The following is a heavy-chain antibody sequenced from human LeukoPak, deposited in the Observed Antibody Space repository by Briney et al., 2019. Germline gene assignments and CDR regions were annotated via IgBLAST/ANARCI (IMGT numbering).Heavy chain of an antibody. CDR3: ARVLDSGYDLEGGSNWFDP. Sequence: SETLSLTCTVSGGSISSYYWSWIRQPAGKGLEWIGRIYTSGSTNYNPSLKSRVTMSVDTSKNQFSLKLSSVTAADTAVYYCARVLDSGYDLEGGSNWFDPWGQGTLVTVSS. V-gene: IGHV4-4*07. D-gene: IGHD5-12*01. CDR1: GGSISSYY. CDR2: IYTSGST. J-gene: IGHJ5*02.